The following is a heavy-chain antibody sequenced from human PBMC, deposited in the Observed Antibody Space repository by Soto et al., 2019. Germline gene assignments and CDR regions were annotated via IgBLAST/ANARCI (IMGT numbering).Heavy chain of an antibody. J-gene: IGHJ4*02. Sequence: SETLSLTCTVSGGSIRSGGYHWNWIRQHPGKGLEWIGYIYYSGSTYYNPSLKSRVTISVDTSKNTLYLQMNSLRAADTAVYYCARRYGGNFDYWGQGTLVTVSS. CDR3: ARRYGGNFDY. V-gene: IGHV4-31*02. CDR2: IYYSGST. D-gene: IGHD1-26*01. CDR1: GGSIRSGGYH.